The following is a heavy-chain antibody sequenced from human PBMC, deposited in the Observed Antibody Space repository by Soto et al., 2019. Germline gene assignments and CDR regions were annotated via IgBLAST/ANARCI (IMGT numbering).Heavy chain of an antibody. Sequence: ASVKVSCKASGYTFTSYGISWVRQAPGQGLEWMGWISIYSGSTDYAQKVQGRVTMTTDTSTGTAYMELRSLRSDDTAVYYCARTYYLDSSGHYPLSHGMDVWGQGTTVTVSS. CDR2: ISIYSGST. J-gene: IGHJ6*02. V-gene: IGHV1-18*01. D-gene: IGHD3-22*01. CDR1: GYTFTSYG. CDR3: ARTYYLDSSGHYPLSHGMDV.